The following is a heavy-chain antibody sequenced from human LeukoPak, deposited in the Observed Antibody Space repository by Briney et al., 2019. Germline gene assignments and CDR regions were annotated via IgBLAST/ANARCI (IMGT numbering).Heavy chain of an antibody. CDR1: GFTFSSYA. V-gene: IGHV3-15*01. CDR3: TTGNCHYYDSSGCYAFDI. CDR2: IKSKTDGGTT. Sequence: GGSLRLSCAASGFTFSSYAMHWVRQAPGKGLEWVGRIKSKTDGGTTDYAAPVKGRFTISRDDSKNTLYLQMNSLKTEDTAVYYCTTGNCHYYDSSGCYAFDIWGQGTMVTVSS. J-gene: IGHJ3*02. D-gene: IGHD3-22*01.